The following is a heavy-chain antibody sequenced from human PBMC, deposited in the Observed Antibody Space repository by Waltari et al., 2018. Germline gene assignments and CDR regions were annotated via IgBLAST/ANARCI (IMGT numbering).Heavy chain of an antibody. CDR3: ARDLIEITGTTPYYYGMDV. D-gene: IGHD1-7*01. CDR2: IYYSGST. Sequence: QVQLQESGPGLVKPSQTLSLTCTVPGCSISRGDYYWSWIRPPPGTGLEWIGYIYYSGSTYYNPSLKSRVTISVDTSKNQFSLKLSSVTAADTAVYYCARDLIEITGTTPYYYGMDVWGQGTTVTVSS. V-gene: IGHV4-30-4*01. J-gene: IGHJ6*02. CDR1: GCSISRGDYY.